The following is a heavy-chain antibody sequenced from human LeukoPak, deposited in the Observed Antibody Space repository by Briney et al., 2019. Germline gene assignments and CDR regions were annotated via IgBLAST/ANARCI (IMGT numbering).Heavy chain of an antibody. V-gene: IGHV3-30*02. CDR1: GFTFSSYG. CDR3: ARHVSGNSYGFSYPFDY. D-gene: IGHD5-18*01. Sequence: GGSLRLSCAASGFTFSSYGMHWVRQAPGKGLEWVAFIRYDGSNKYYADSVKGRFTISRDNSKNTLYLQMNSLRAEDTAVYYCARHVSGNSYGFSYPFDYWGQGTLVTVSS. J-gene: IGHJ4*02. CDR2: IRYDGSNK.